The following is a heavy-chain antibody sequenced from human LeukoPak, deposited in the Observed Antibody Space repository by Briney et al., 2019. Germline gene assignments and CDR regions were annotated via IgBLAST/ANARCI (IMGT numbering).Heavy chain of an antibody. D-gene: IGHD5-24*01. CDR1: GFTFSTYA. Sequence: PGGSLILSCVVSGFTFSTYAMHWVRQAPGKGLEWVSFITSTSNNIYYADSVKGRFTISRDNAQNSLYLHMSSLRDEDTAVYYCARGDGFHHFDYWGQGALVTVSS. CDR2: ITSTSNNI. V-gene: IGHV3-48*02. J-gene: IGHJ4*02. CDR3: ARGDGFHHFDY.